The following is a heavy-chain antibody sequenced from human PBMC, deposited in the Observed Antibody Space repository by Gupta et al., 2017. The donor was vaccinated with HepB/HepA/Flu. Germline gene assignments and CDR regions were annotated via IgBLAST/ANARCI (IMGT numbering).Heavy chain of an antibody. Sequence: EVQLLESGGGLVQPGGSLRLSCAASGFTFSSYDMSWVRQAPGKGVEGVSAIRGSGGSTYYADSVKGRLTIYRDNAKNTLYLQMNSLRAEETAVDYCAKTASGEYKLLWFGEFVELSGPFDYWGQGTLVTVSS. J-gene: IGHJ4*02. D-gene: IGHD3-10*01. V-gene: IGHV3-23*01. CDR2: IRGSGGST. CDR3: AKTASGEYKLLWFGEFVELSGPFDY. CDR1: GFTFSSYD.